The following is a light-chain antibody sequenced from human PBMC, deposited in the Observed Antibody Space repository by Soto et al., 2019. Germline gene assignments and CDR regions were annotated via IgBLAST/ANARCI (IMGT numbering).Light chain of an antibody. CDR2: GVS. Sequence: VLTQSPRTLSLSPGERATLSCRASQNVNNNFVAWYQQKPGQAPSLLIYGVSDRATGVPERFSGSGSGTDFTLTISRLEPEEFAVYYCQHHGASITFGGGTRVENK. V-gene: IGKV3-20*01. J-gene: IGKJ4*01. CDR1: QNVNNNF. CDR3: QHHGASIT.